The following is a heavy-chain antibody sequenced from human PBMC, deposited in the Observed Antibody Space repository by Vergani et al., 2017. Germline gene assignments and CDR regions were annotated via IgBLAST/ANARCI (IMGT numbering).Heavy chain of an antibody. D-gene: IGHD6-19*01. CDR3: AKGDSSGTYDY. Sequence: QVQLVESGGGVVQPGRSLRLSCAASGFTFSSYGMHWVRQAPGKGLEWVAVISYDVSNKYYADSVKGRFTISRDNSKNTLYLQMNSLRAEDTAVYYCAKGDSSGTYDYWGQGTLVTVSS. CDR1: GFTFSSYG. J-gene: IGHJ4*02. V-gene: IGHV3-30*18. CDR2: ISYDVSNK.